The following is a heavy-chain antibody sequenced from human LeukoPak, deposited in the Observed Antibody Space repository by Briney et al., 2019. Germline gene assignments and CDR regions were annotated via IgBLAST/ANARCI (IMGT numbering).Heavy chain of an antibody. J-gene: IGHJ4*02. CDR2: IKDDGSRK. CDR3: ARECIDGYYESSGYDL. Sequence: GGSLGLSCAASGFSLSGYWMTWVRQAPGKGLEWVANIKDDGSRKHDVDSARGRFTISRDNAKNSLYLDVNSLRAEDTAVYYCARECIDGYYESSGYDLWGQGTLVTVSS. V-gene: IGHV3-7*01. D-gene: IGHD3-22*01. CDR1: GFSLSGYW.